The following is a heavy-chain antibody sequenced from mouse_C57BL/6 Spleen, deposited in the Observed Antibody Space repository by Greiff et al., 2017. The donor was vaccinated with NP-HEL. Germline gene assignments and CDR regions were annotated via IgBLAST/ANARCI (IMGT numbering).Heavy chain of an antibody. CDR1: GYTFTSYW. J-gene: IGHJ2*01. D-gene: IGHD1-1*01. CDR3: AREYYGSSYDYFDY. V-gene: IGHV1-72*01. CDR2: IDPNSGGT. Sequence: QVQLQQPGAELVKPGASVKLSCKASGYTFTSYWMHWVKQRPGRGLEWIGRIDPNSGGTKYNEKFKSKATMTVDKTSSTAYMQLSSLTSEDSAVYSCAREYYGSSYDYFDYWGQGTTLTVSS.